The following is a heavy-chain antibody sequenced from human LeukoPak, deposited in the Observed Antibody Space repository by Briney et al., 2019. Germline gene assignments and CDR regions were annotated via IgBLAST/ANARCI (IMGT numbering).Heavy chain of an antibody. CDR2: INPSGGST. J-gene: IGHJ5*02. CDR3: ARDNSVEDTAWWFDP. CDR1: GYTFTSYG. D-gene: IGHD4-23*01. Sequence: ASVKVSCKASGYTFTSYGISGVRQAPGQGLEWMGIINPSGGSTSYAQKFQGRVTMTRDMSTSTDYMELSSLRSEDTAVYYCARDNSVEDTAWWFDPWGQGTLVTVSS. V-gene: IGHV1-46*01.